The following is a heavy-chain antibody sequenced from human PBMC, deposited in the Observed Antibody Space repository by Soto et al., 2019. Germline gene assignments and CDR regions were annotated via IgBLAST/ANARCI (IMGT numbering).Heavy chain of an antibody. CDR2: ITGSGTIT. Sequence: EVQLLESGGGLVQPGGSLRLSCAASGYPFSSRAMRWVRQVPGKGLEWVSAITGSGTITYYADPVKGRFTISRDTSKNPLYLQMNSLRADDTAVYYCAEWARYCSAADCRAWGQGTLVSVSS. J-gene: IGHJ5*02. V-gene: IGHV3-23*01. CDR1: GYPFSSRA. D-gene: IGHD2-15*01. CDR3: AEWARYCSAADCRA.